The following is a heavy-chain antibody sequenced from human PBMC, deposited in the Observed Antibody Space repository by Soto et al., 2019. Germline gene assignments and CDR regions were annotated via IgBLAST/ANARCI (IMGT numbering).Heavy chain of an antibody. Sequence: EVQLVESGGGLVQPGGSLRLSCAASGFTFSSYWMHWVRQAPGKGLVWVSRINSDGSSTSYADSVKGRFTISRDNAKNTLYLQMNSLRAEDTAVYYCARDVRRFLEWFGTTGGMHVWGQGTTVTVSS. CDR2: INSDGSST. V-gene: IGHV3-74*01. D-gene: IGHD3-3*01. CDR3: ARDVRRFLEWFGTTGGMHV. CDR1: GFTFSSYW. J-gene: IGHJ6*02.